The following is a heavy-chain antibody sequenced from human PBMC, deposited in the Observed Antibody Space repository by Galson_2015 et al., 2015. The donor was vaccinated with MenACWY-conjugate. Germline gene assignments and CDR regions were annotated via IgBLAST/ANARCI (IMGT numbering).Heavy chain of an antibody. Sequence: QSGAEVKKPGESLTISCKASGYSFSSNFIGWVRQMPGKGLEWMGIIYPGDSDTRYSPSFRDQVTISADKSTSTVYLQWSSLKASDTAMYYCARLAGIGVSGNWFDPWGQGTLVTVSS. CDR1: GYSFSSNF. D-gene: IGHD5/OR15-5a*01. J-gene: IGHJ5*02. CDR3: ARLAGIGVSGNWFDP. V-gene: IGHV5-51*01. CDR2: IYPGDSDT.